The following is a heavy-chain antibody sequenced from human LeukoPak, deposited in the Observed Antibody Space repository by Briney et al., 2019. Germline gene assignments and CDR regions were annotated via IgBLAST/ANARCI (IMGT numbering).Heavy chain of an antibody. CDR2: INGDGSSA. J-gene: IGHJ4*02. Sequence: GGSLILSCTASGFTFSNYWMHWVRQAPGRGLVWVSRINGDGSSADYADSVKGRFTISRDNAKNTLYLQMNSLRAEDTAVYYCARGKATYDYWGQRTLVTVSS. CDR3: ARGKATYDY. CDR1: GFTFSNYW. V-gene: IGHV3-74*01.